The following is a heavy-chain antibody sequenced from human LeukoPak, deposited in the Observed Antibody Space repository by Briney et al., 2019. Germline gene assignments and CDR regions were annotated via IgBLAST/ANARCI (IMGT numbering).Heavy chain of an antibody. D-gene: IGHD3-3*02. J-gene: IGHJ4*02. CDR2: LRGDGET. CDR1: GFTFSNYA. V-gene: IGHV3-23*01. Sequence: GGSLRLSCAASGFTFSNYAMSWVRQAPARGLEWVSSLRGDGETFYADSVKGRFTLSRDESRNTVFLQLNRLRVEDTAIYFCAKASWVSSADAFLWGQGTLVTVSS. CDR3: AKASWVSSADAFL.